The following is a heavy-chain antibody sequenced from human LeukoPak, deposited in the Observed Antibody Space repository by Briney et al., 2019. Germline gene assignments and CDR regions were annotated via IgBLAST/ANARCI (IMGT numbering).Heavy chain of an antibody. CDR3: ARDGSIAAADIPGDYYYYYMDV. J-gene: IGHJ6*03. Sequence: GGSLRLSCAASGFTFSGYWMSWVRQAPGKGLEWVANIKQDGSEKYYVDSVKGRFTISRDNAKNSLYLQMNSLRAEDTAVYYCARDGSIAAADIPGDYYYYYMDVWGKGTTVTVSS. V-gene: IGHV3-7*01. D-gene: IGHD6-13*01. CDR1: GFTFSGYW. CDR2: IKQDGSEK.